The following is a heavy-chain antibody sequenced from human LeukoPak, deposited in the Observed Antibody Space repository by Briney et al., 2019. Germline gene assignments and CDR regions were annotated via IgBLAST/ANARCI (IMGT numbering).Heavy chain of an antibody. V-gene: IGHV3-21*01. CDR2: ISSDSSYI. J-gene: IGHJ4*02. CDR1: EFTFSNYN. CDR3: ARDPGGHFDY. Sequence: GGSLRLSCAASEFTFSNYNMNWVRQAPGKGLEWVSSISSDSSYIYYADSVKGRFTISRDNAKNSLYLQMNSLRAEDTAVYYCARDPGGHFDYWGQGTLVTVSS. D-gene: IGHD2-15*01.